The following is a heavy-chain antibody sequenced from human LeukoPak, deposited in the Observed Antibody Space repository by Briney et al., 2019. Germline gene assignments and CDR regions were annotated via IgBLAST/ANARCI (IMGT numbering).Heavy chain of an antibody. CDR1: GFTFDDYA. V-gene: IGHV3-9*01. D-gene: IGHD6-13*01. J-gene: IGHJ5*02. Sequence: GGSLRLSCAASGFTFDDYAMNWVRQAPGKGLEWVSGISWNSGNIGYAGSVKGRFTISRDNAKNSLYLQMNSLRAEDTALYYCAKDMFFSAAAGLFDPWGQGTLVTASS. CDR2: ISWNSGNI. CDR3: AKDMFFSAAAGLFDP.